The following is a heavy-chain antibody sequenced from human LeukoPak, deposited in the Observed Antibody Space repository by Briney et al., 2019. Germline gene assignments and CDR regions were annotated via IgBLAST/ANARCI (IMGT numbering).Heavy chain of an antibody. V-gene: IGHV3-15*01. CDR3: TTERRSSVSSLRFDY. CDR1: GFTFSSAW. J-gene: IGHJ4*02. D-gene: IGHD1-26*01. Sequence: GGSLRLSCATSGFTFSSAWMTWVRQAPGKRLEWVGRVLSKTDGGTTEYAAPVKGRFIVSRDDSKNTLYLQMNSLKTEDTAVYYCTTERRSSVSSLRFDYWGQGALVTVSS. CDR2: VLSKTDGGTT.